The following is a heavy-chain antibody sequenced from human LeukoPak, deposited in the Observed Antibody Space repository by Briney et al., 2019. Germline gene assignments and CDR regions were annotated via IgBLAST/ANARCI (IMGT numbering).Heavy chain of an antibody. CDR3: ASPKKGGPEFFDY. CDR2: IYNSGST. D-gene: IGHD2-15*01. CDR1: GGSVSSGDYC. V-gene: IGHV4-30-4*01. Sequence: SQTLSLTCTVSGGSVSSGDYCWRWIRQAPGRGLEWIGFIYNSGSTYYTPSLKSRVTISIDTSKNQFSLELSSVTAADTAVYYCASPKKGGPEFFDYWGQGTLVTVSS. J-gene: IGHJ4*02.